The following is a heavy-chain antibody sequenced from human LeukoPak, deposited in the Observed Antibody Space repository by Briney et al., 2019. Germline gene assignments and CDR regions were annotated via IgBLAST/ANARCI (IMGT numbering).Heavy chain of an antibody. Sequence: SETLSLTCTVSGGSISSYYWSWIRHPPGKGLEWIGYIYYSGSTDYNPSLKSRVTISVDTSKNQVSLKLSSVTAADTAVYYRVRYSSSSRFDYWGQGTLVTVSS. CDR3: VRYSSSSRFDY. CDR1: GGSISSYY. J-gene: IGHJ4*02. CDR2: IYYSGST. D-gene: IGHD6-6*01. V-gene: IGHV4-59*01.